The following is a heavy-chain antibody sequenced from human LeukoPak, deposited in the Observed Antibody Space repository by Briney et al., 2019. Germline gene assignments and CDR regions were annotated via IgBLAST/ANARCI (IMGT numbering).Heavy chain of an antibody. CDR2: IYSGDRT. V-gene: IGHV3-66*01. D-gene: IGHD5-18*01. CDR3: ARDGEYSYGYGFDY. Sequence: GGSLRLSCAASEVTSSSYPMSWVRQAPGKGLEWVSVIYSGDRTYYADSVKGRFTISRDTSKNTVYLQMNSLRPEETAVYYCARDGEYSYGYGFDYWGQGTLVTVSS. CDR1: EVTSSSYP. J-gene: IGHJ4*02.